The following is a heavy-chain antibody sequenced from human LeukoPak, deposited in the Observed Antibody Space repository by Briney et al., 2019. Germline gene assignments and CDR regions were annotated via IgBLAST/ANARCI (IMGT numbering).Heavy chain of an antibody. J-gene: IGHJ5*02. Sequence: PSETLSLTCAVYGGSFSGYYWSWIRQPPGKGLEWIGYIYHSGSTYYNPSLKSRLTISVDRSKNQFSLKLSSVTAADTAVYYCARAPFWSGYSNWFDPWGQGTLVTVSS. D-gene: IGHD3-3*01. CDR1: GGSFSGYY. CDR3: ARAPFWSGYSNWFDP. CDR2: IYHSGST. V-gene: IGHV4-34*01.